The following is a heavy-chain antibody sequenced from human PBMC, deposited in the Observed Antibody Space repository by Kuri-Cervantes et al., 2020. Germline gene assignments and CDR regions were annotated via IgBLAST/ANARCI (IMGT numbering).Heavy chain of an antibody. CDR3: ARDLFAAGTFDY. D-gene: IGHD6-13*01. J-gene: IGHJ4*02. CDR2: ISWNSGNI. V-gene: IGHV3-9*01. CDR1: GFTFDDYA. Sequence: SLTLSCAASGFTFDDYAMHWVRQAPGKGLEWVSVISWNSGNIGYAYSVKGRLTITRDNAENSLYLQMISLRAEDTAVYYCARDLFAAGTFDYWGQGTLVTVSS.